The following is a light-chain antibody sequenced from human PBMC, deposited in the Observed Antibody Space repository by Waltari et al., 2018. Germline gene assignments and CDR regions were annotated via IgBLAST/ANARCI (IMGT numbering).Light chain of an antibody. CDR1: SSDIGGYNY. J-gene: IGLJ3*02. V-gene: IGLV2-14*03. CDR3: SSYTSSSTLV. CDR2: DVI. Sequence: QSALTQPASVSGSPGQSITISCTGTSSDIGGYNYVSWYQQHPGKAPKLMIFDVINRPSGVSNRAAGSKSCKTASLTISGLQAEDEADYYCSSYTSSSTLVFGGGTKLTVL.